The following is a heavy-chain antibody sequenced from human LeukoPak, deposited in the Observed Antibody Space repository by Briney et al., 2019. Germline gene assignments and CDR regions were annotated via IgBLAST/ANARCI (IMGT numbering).Heavy chain of an antibody. Sequence: GGSLRLSCAASGFTLSSYGMSWVRQAPGKGLEWVAFIRYDGSNKYYADSVKGRFTISRDNSKNTLYLQMNSLRAEDTAVYYCAKDGITNNDYYYYMDVWGKGTTVTISS. J-gene: IGHJ6*03. V-gene: IGHV3-30*02. CDR3: AKDGITNNDYYYYMDV. CDR2: IRYDGSNK. CDR1: GFTLSSYG. D-gene: IGHD3-10*01.